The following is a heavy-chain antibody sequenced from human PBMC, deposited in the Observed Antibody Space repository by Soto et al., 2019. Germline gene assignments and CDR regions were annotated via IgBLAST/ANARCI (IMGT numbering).Heavy chain of an antibody. V-gene: IGHV1-3*01. J-gene: IGHJ4*02. CDR2: INAGNGNT. CDR3: ARLRGVRFLEWFDY. CDR1: GYTFTSYA. Sequence: ASVKVSCKASGYTFTSYAMHWVRQAPGQRLEWTGWINAGNGNTKYSQKFQGRVTMTRDTSTSTVYMELSSLRSEDTAVYYCARLRGVRFLEWFDYWGQGTLVTVSS. D-gene: IGHD3-3*01.